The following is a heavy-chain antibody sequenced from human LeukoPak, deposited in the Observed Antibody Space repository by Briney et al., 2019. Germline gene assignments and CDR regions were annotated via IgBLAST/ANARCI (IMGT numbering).Heavy chain of an antibody. CDR3: ARDRYYDSSGYSTNYWYFDL. CDR1: GGSISSYY. V-gene: IGHV4-59*01. CDR2: IYYSGST. Sequence: PSETLSLTCTVSGGSISSYYWSWIRQPPGKGLEWIGYIYYSGSTNYNPSLKSRVTISVDTSKNQFSLKLSSVTAADTAVYYCARDRYYDSSGYSTNYWYFDLWGRGTLVTVSS. J-gene: IGHJ2*01. D-gene: IGHD3-22*01.